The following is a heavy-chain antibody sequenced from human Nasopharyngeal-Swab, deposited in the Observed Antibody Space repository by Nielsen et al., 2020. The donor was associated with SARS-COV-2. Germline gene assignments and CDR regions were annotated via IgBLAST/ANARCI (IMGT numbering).Heavy chain of an antibody. CDR3: ARPPTTLRWYTGDAFIS. D-gene: IGHD4-23*01. Sequence: GGSLRLSCKGPESIYNSNWIGWVRQRPGKALQWMAVINLVDSQTRESPAFQGHVTMSADESTETAYMEWRSLRASDTPIYFCARPPTTLRWYTGDAFISWGQGTTVSVS. V-gene: IGHV5-51*01. CDR1: ESIYNSNW. J-gene: IGHJ6*02. CDR2: INLVDSQT.